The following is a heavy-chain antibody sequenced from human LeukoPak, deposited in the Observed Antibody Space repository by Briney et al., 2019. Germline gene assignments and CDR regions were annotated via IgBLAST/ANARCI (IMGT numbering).Heavy chain of an antibody. J-gene: IGHJ5*02. D-gene: IGHD5-24*01. V-gene: IGHV1-69*06. CDR3: AREGGYTPEVSDSWFDP. Sequence: GASVKVSCKASGYTFTSYGISWVRQAPGQGLEWMGGIIPIFGTANYAQKFQGRVTITADKSTSAAYMELSSLRSEDTAVYYCAREGGYTPEVSDSWFDPWGQGTLVTVSS. CDR1: GYTFTSYG. CDR2: IIPIFGTA.